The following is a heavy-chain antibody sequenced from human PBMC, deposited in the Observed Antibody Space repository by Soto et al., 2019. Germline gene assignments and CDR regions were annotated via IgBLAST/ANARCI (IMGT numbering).Heavy chain of an antibody. J-gene: IGHJ4*02. Sequence: ELQLVESGGGLVQPGGSLKLSCAASGFTFSDYAIHWVRQASGKGLEWVGRIRNKPSSYATAYAASVKGRFIMSRDDSVNTAYLQMNGLKTEDTAMYYCARRIGYSEFDYWGQGTLVTVSS. CDR1: GFTFSDYA. D-gene: IGHD3-3*01. CDR2: IRNKPSSYAT. CDR3: ARRIGYSEFDY. V-gene: IGHV3-73*02.